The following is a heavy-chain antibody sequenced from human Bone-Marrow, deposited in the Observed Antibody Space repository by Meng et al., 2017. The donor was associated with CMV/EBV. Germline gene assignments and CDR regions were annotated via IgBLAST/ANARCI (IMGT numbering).Heavy chain of an antibody. J-gene: IGHJ4*02. CDR2: IIPILGIA. Sequence: SVTVSCKASGGTFSNYAISWVRQAPGQGLEWMGGIIPILGIANYAQKFQGRVTITADKSTSTAYMELSSLRSEDTAVYYCARDAAYSGSPIGNYWGQGTLVTVSS. CDR1: GGTFSNYA. D-gene: IGHD1-26*01. CDR3: ARDAAYSGSPIGNY. V-gene: IGHV1-69*10.